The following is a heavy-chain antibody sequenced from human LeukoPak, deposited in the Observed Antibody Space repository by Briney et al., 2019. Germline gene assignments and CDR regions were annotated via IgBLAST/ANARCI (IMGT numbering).Heavy chain of an antibody. J-gene: IGHJ4*02. Sequence: PGGSLRLSCAASAFTFSSYSMNWVRQAPGKGLEWVSSISSSSSYIYYADSVKGRFTISRDNAKNSLYLQMNSLRAEDTAVYYCARGRMLYYYDSSGYPFDYWGQGSLVTVSS. CDR3: ARGRMLYYYDSSGYPFDY. V-gene: IGHV3-21*01. D-gene: IGHD3-22*01. CDR2: ISSSSSYI. CDR1: AFTFSSYS.